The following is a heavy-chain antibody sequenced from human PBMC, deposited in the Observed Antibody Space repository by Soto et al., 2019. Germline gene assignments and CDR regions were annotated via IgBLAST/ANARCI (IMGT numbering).Heavy chain of an antibody. J-gene: IGHJ3*02. CDR3: TREPMVRAAHGFDI. V-gene: IGHV1-2*02. Sequence: ASVKVSCKASGYTFTGHYMHWVRQAPGQGLEWMGWINPNSVGTNYAQKFQGRVAMTRDTSISTAYMELSRLRSDDTAVYYCTREPMVRAAHGFDIWGQGTMVTVSS. CDR2: INPNSVGT. CDR1: GYTFTGHY. D-gene: IGHD3-10*01.